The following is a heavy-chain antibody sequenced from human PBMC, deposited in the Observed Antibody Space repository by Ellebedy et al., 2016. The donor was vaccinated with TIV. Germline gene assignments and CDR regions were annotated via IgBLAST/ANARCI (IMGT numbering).Heavy chain of an antibody. CDR1: GGTSSTYA. Sequence: AASVKVSCKASGGTSSTYAVSWVRQAPGQGLEWMGGIIPIFGTANYAQKFQGRVTITADGSTSTAYMELSRLRSEDTALYYCARGGYSSRWYKYRDFDYWGQGTLVTVSS. CDR3: ARGGYSSRWYKYRDFDY. CDR2: IIPIFGTA. D-gene: IGHD6-13*01. V-gene: IGHV1-69*13. J-gene: IGHJ4*02.